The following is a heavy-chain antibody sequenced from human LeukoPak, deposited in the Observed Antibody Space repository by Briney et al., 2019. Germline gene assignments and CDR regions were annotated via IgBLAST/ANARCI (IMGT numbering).Heavy chain of an antibody. CDR1: GGTFSSYA. CDR3: ARVDYYGSGNY. D-gene: IGHD3-10*01. J-gene: IGHJ4*02. CDR2: IIPIFGTA. V-gene: IGHV1-69*05. Sequence: GASVKVSCKASGGTFSSYAVSWVRQAPGQGLEWMGGIIPIFGTANYAQKLQGRVTMTTDTSTSTAYMELRSLRSDDTAVYYCARVDYYGSGNYWGQGALVTVSS.